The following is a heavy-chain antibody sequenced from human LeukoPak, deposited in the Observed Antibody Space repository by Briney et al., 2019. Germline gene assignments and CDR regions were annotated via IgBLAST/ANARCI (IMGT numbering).Heavy chain of an antibody. CDR2: INHSGST. D-gene: IGHD3-10*01. V-gene: IGHV4-34*01. CDR1: GGSFSGYY. CDR3: ARALQVGRWFGGNWFDP. Sequence: PPETLSLTCAAYGGSFSGYYWSWIRQPPGKGLEWIGEINHSGSTNYNPSLKSRVTISVDTSKNQFSLKLSSVTAADTAVYYCARALQVGRWFGGNWFDPWGQGTLVTVSS. J-gene: IGHJ5*02.